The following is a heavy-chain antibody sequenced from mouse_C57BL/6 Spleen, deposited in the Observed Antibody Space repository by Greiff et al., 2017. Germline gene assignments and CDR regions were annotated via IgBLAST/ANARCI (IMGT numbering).Heavy chain of an antibody. V-gene: IGHV1-26*01. Sequence: VQLQQSGPELVKPGASVKISCKASGYTFTDYYMNWVKQSHGKSLEWIGDINPNNGGTSYNQKFKGKATLTVDKSSSTAYMELRSLTSEDSAVYYCARSYYDYDGDYWGQGTTLTVSS. CDR2: INPNNGGT. D-gene: IGHD2-4*01. CDR1: GYTFTDYY. CDR3: ARSYYDYDGDY. J-gene: IGHJ2*01.